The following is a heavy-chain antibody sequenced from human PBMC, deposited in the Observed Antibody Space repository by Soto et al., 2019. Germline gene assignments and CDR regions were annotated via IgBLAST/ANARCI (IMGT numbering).Heavy chain of an antibody. Sequence: PGGSLRLSCAASGFTFSSYAMSWVRQAPGKGLEWVSAISGSGGSTYYADSVKGRFTISRDNSKNTLYLQMNSLRAEDTAVYYCAKQAVYYYDSSGYYRFDPWGQGTLVTVSS. V-gene: IGHV3-23*01. J-gene: IGHJ5*02. D-gene: IGHD3-22*01. CDR1: GFTFSSYA. CDR3: AKQAVYYYDSSGYYRFDP. CDR2: ISGSGGST.